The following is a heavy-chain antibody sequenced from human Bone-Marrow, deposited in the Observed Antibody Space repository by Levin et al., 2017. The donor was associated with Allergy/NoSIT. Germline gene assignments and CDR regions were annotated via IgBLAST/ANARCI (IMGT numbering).Heavy chain of an antibody. CDR1: GGSISSYY. V-gene: IGHV4-59*01. Sequence: SETLSLTCTVSGGSISSYYWSWIRQPPGKGLEWIGYIYYSGSTNYNPSLKSRVTISVDTSKNQFSLKLSSVTAADTAVYYCARGTPYSSSWHYSADAFDIWGQGTMVTVSS. CDR2: IYYSGST. D-gene: IGHD6-13*01. CDR3: ARGTPYSSSWHYSADAFDI. J-gene: IGHJ3*02.